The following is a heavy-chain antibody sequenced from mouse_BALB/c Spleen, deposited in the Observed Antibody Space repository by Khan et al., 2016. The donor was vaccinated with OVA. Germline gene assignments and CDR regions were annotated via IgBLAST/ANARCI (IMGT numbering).Heavy chain of an antibody. D-gene: IGHD2-1*01. CDR3: ARKKYGNYVSLDY. V-gene: IGHV2-6-4*01. CDR1: GFSLSRYS. Sequence: QVQLKESGPGLVAPSQSLSITCTVSGFSLSRYSVHWVRQPPGKGLEWLGMIWSGGSTDYNSALESRLRISKDNSKSQVFLKMNRLQTDDTAMYYCARKKYGNYVSLDYWGQGTSVTVSS. CDR2: IWSGGST. J-gene: IGHJ4*01.